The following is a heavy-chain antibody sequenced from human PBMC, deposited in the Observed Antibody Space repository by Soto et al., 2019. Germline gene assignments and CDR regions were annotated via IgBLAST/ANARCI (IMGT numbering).Heavy chain of an antibody. J-gene: IGHJ4*02. Sequence: QVQLVQSGAEVKKPGSSVKVSCKASGGTFSSYAISWVRQAPGQGLEWMGGIIPIFGTANYAQKFQGRVTFTGDKPTSTAYGELSSLRCEDTAVYYWAGRGVSYFDSGGQGPRFPVSS. D-gene: IGHD3-10*01. CDR1: GGTFSSYA. CDR2: IIPIFGTA. V-gene: IGHV1-69*14. CDR3: AGRGVSYFDS.